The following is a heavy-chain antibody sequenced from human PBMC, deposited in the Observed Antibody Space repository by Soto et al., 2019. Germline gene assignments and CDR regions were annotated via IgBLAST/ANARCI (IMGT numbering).Heavy chain of an antibody. CDR3: ARTRYVDTAMVEGDYFDY. Sequence: SETLSLTCTVSGGSISSYYWSWIRQPPGKGLEWIGYIHYSGSTNYNPSNRSRDTISVDTSKNQFSLKMSSVTAAYTAVYYCARTRYVDTAMVEGDYFDYWGQGTLVTVS. CDR2: IHYSGST. D-gene: IGHD5-18*01. CDR1: GGSISSYY. J-gene: IGHJ4*02. V-gene: IGHV4-59*08.